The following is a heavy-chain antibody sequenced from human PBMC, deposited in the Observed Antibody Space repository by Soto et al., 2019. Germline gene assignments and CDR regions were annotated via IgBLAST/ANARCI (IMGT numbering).Heavy chain of an antibody. CDR1: GGSIISASYS. J-gene: IGHJ5*02. Sequence: PSETLSLTCAVSGGSIISASYSWNWIRQSPGRGLEWIGHIYSSGSTYYNPSLKSRVSISVDTSNNQFSLKLTSVTAADTAVYFCAREDAARIERWFDPWGPGALVTDSS. CDR3: AREDAARIERWFDP. V-gene: IGHV4-31*11. D-gene: IGHD6-6*01. CDR2: IYSSGST.